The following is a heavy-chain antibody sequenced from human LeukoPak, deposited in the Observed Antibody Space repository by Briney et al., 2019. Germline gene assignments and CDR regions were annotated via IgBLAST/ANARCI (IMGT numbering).Heavy chain of an antibody. CDR2: INPNSGGT. CDR1: GGTFSSYA. V-gene: IGHV1-2*06. CDR3: ARGIAARLSQYYYYYGMDV. J-gene: IGHJ6*02. Sequence: ASVKVSCKASGGTFSSYAISWVRQAPGQGLEWMGRINPNSGGTNYAQKFQGRVTVTRDTSISTAYMELSRLRSDDTAVYYCARGIAARLSQYYYYYGMDVWGQGTTVTVSS. D-gene: IGHD6-6*01.